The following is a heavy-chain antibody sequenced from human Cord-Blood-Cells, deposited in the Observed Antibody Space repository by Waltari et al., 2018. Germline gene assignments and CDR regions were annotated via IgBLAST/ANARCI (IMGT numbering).Heavy chain of an antibody. D-gene: IGHD6-19*01. Sequence: EVQLVESGGGLVQPGRSLRLSCAASGFTFDDYAMPWVRQAPGKGLGWVSCISWNSGSIGYADYVKGRFTISRDNAKNSLYVQMNSLRAEDTALYYCAKDSGWWYSSGWYDYWGQGTLVTVSS. V-gene: IGHV3-9*01. J-gene: IGHJ4*02. CDR3: AKDSGWWYSSGWYDY. CDR1: GFTFDDYA. CDR2: ISWNSGSI.